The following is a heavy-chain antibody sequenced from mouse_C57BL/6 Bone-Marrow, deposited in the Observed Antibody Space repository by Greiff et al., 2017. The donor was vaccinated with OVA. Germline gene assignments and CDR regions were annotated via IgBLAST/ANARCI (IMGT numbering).Heavy chain of an antibody. J-gene: IGHJ4*01. Sequence: VQLKESGPELVKPGASVKISCKASGYSFTGYYMHWVKQSPGNILDWIGYIYPYNGVSSYNQKFKGKATLTVDKSSSTAYMELRSLTSEDSAVYYCARGEVYYGNFYYAMDYWGQGTSVTVSS. CDR2: IYPYNGVS. D-gene: IGHD2-1*01. V-gene: IGHV1-31*01. CDR1: GYSFTGYY. CDR3: ARGEVYYGNFYYAMDY.